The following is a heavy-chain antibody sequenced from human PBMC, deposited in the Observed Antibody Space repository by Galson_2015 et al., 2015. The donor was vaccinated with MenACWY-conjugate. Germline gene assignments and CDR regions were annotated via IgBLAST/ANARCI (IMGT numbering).Heavy chain of an antibody. CDR3: ARVGTWIHQYFYYMDV. V-gene: IGHV3-48*03. CDR2: ISKSESSSPI. J-gene: IGHJ6*03. CDR1: GFTFTGYE. Sequence: SLRLSCAASGFTFTGYEFNWVRQAPGKGLEWLSYISKSESSSPIYYADSVKGRFTISRDNIKKSLILEMNSLRAGDTGVYYCARVGTWIHQYFYYMDVWGKGTTVTVSS. D-gene: IGHD5-18*01.